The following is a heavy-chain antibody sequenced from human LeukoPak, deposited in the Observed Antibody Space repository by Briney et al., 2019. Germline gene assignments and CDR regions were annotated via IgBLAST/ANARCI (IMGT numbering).Heavy chain of an antibody. CDR2: INTDGSST. J-gene: IGHJ4*02. CDR3: ARDLKAVAGTGD. CDR1: GFTFSSYW. D-gene: IGHD6-19*01. V-gene: IGHV3-74*01. Sequence: GGSLRLSCAASGFTFSSYWMHWVRQAPGKGLVWVSRINTDGSSTSYADSVKGRFTISRDNAKNSLYLQMNSLRAEDTAVYYCARDLKAVAGTGDWGQGTLVTVSS.